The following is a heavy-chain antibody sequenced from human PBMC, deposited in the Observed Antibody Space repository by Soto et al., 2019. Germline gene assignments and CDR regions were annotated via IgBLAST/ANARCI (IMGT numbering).Heavy chain of an antibody. D-gene: IGHD2-8*01. V-gene: IGHV4-34*01. Sequence: QVQLQQWGAGLLKPSETLSLTCAVYGGSFSGYYWSWIRQPPGKGLEWIGEINHSGNTNYNPSLKSRVTISVVDTSKNQFSLKLSSVTAADTAVYYCASGITVSPSHYWGQGTLVSVSS. CDR1: GGSFSGYY. CDR3: ASGITVSPSHY. J-gene: IGHJ4*02. CDR2: INHSGNT.